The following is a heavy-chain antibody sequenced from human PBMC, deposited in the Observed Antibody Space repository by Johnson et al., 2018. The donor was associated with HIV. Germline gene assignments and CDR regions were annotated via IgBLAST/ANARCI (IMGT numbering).Heavy chain of an antibody. CDR1: GFTFSNAW. CDR3: TSERGRYYDSSNDAFDI. D-gene: IGHD3-22*01. CDR2: IKSKTDGGTT. Sequence: VQLVESGGGLVKPGGSLRLSCAASGFTFSNAWMSWVRQAPGKGLEWVGRIKSKTDGGTTDYVAPVKGRFTISRDDSKNTLYLQMNSLKTEDTAVYYCTSERGRYYDSSNDAFDIWGQGTMVTVSS. J-gene: IGHJ3*02. V-gene: IGHV3-15*01.